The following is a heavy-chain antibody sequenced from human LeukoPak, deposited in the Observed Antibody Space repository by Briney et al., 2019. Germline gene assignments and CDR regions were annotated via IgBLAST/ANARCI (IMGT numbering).Heavy chain of an antibody. J-gene: IGHJ4*02. CDR2: INSDGSST. CDR3: ARGDAAGGD. Sequence: PAGSLRLSCAASGFTFSSHWMHWVRQAPGKGLVWVSRINSDGSSTRYADSVKGRFTISRDNAKNTLYLQMNSLRAEDTAVYYCARGDAAGGDWGQGTLVTVSS. D-gene: IGHD6-13*01. V-gene: IGHV3-74*01. CDR1: GFTFSSHW.